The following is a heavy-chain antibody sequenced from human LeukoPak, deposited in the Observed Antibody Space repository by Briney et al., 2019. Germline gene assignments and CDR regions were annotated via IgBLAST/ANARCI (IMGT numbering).Heavy chain of an antibody. CDR1: GFTFSSYG. V-gene: IGHV3-23*01. J-gene: IGHJ6*04. D-gene: IGHD3-10*01. Sequence: PGGSLRLSCAASGFTFSSYGMSWVRQAPGKGLEWVSAISGSGGSTYYADSVKGRFTISRDNSKNTLYLQMNSLRAEDTAVYYCAKDLNRGITMVRGLVADVWGKGTTVTISS. CDR3: AKDLNRGITMVRGLVADV. CDR2: ISGSGGST.